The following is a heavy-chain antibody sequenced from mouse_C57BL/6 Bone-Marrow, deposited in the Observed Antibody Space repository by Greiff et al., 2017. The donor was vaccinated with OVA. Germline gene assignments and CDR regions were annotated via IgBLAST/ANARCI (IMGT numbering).Heavy chain of an antibody. J-gene: IGHJ2*01. CDR1: GYTFTSYW. V-gene: IGHV1-64*01. D-gene: IGHD1-1*01. CDR2: IHPNSGST. CDR3: ASPYYYGSSQYYFDY. Sequence: QVHVKQPGAELVKPGASVKLSCKASGYTFTSYWMHWVKQRPGQGLEWIGMIHPNSGSTNYNEKFKSKATLTVDKSSSTAYMQLSSLTSEDSAVYYCASPYYYGSSQYYFDYWGQGTTLTVSS.